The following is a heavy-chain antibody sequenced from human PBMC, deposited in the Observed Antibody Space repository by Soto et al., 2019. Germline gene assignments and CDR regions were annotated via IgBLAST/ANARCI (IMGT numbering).Heavy chain of an antibody. CDR2: ISGGGTTM. J-gene: IGHJ4*02. D-gene: IGHD2-21*01. CDR1: GFRFSDHY. CDR3: AREIISAYYFDY. Sequence: PGGSLRLSCAASGFRFSDHYMTWIRQAPGQGLEWVSKISGGGTTMYYADSVKGRFTVSRDNAKNSLYLQMDSLRAEDTAIYYCAREIISAYYFDYWGQGSLVTVSS. V-gene: IGHV3-11*04.